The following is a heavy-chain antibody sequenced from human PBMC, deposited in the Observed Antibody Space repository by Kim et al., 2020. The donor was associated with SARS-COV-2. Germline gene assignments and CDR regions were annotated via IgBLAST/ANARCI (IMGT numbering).Heavy chain of an antibody. CDR3: ARDPYRGSSSGQTYYGMEV. CDR1: GGTFSSYA. V-gene: IGHV1-69*13. Sequence: SVKVSCKASGGTFSSYAINWARQAPGQGLEWMGGISPHIGTSNYAQKFQDRITITADASTSTAYMELSSLTSEDTAVYYCARDPYRGSSSGQTYYGMEVWGQGSTVTVSS. CDR2: ISPHIGTS. D-gene: IGHD6-13*01. J-gene: IGHJ6*02.